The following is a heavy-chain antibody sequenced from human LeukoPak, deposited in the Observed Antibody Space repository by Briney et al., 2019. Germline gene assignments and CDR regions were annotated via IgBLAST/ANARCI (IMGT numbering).Heavy chain of an antibody. Sequence: GESLKISFKGSGYRFTSYWIGWVRQMPGKGLEWMGIIYPGDSDTRYSPSFQGQVTISADKSISTAYLQWSSLKASDTAMYYCARADGYNFFSFGNWGQGTLVTVSS. CDR2: IYPGDSDT. D-gene: IGHD5-24*01. CDR1: GYRFTSYW. J-gene: IGHJ4*02. V-gene: IGHV5-51*01. CDR3: ARADGYNFFSFGN.